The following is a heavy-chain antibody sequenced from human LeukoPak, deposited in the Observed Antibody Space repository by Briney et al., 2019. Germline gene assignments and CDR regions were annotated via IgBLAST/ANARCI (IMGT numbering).Heavy chain of an antibody. J-gene: IGHJ4*02. D-gene: IGHD2/OR15-2a*01. Sequence: GGSLRLSCVASGFTFSNYGMHWVRQAPGKGLEWVAIIWFDGSGTYYADSVKGRVSFSRDNSKNTLYLQMNSLRAEDTAMYYCARHASTHYFDSWGQGTLVTVSS. CDR1: GFTFSNYG. V-gene: IGHV3-33*01. CDR3: ARHASTHYFDS. CDR2: IWFDGSGT.